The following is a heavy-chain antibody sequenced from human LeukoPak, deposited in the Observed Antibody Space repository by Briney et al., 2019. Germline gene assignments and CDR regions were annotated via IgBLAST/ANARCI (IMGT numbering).Heavy chain of an antibody. CDR2: IFPSGDEI. Sequence: PGGSLRLSCVASGFTFSSFPMIWVRQAPGKGLEWVSSIFPSGDEIHYADSVKGRFTISRDNSKNTLSLQMDSLRAEDTAIYYCATYRQIQVSFEFWGQGTLVTVSS. CDR1: GFTFSSFP. J-gene: IGHJ4*02. V-gene: IGHV3-23*01. CDR3: ATYRQIQVSFEF. D-gene: IGHD5-18*01.